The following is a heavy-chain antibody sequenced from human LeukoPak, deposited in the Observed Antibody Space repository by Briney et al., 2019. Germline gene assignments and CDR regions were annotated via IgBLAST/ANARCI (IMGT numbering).Heavy chain of an antibody. V-gene: IGHV4-61*02. J-gene: IGHJ4*02. CDR2: IYTSGST. Sequence: PSETLSLSCTVSGGSIRSGSYYWSWIRQPAGKGLEWIGRIYTSGSTNYNPSLKSRVTISVDTSKNQFSLKPSSVTAADTAVYYCAGNYYGSGSYYSEDRYWGQGTLVTVSS. CDR3: AGNYYGSGSYYSEDRY. CDR1: GGSIRSGSYY. D-gene: IGHD3-10*01.